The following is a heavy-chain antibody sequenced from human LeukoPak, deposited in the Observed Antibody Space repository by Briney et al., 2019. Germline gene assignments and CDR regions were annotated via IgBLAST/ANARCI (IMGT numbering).Heavy chain of an antibody. CDR3: AKQSYDTRRYFDY. Sequence: PGGSLRLSCAASGFTFSSYGMHWVRQAPGKGLEWVAVISYDGSNKYYADSVKGRFTISRDNSKNTLYLQMNSLRAEDTAVYYCAKQSYDTRRYFDYWGQGTLVTVSS. D-gene: IGHD3-22*01. CDR1: GFTFSSYG. CDR2: ISYDGSNK. V-gene: IGHV3-30*18. J-gene: IGHJ4*02.